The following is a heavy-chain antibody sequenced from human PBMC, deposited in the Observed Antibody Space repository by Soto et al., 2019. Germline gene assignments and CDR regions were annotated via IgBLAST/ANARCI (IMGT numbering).Heavy chain of an antibody. J-gene: IGHJ6*02. CDR1: GFTLSSYW. D-gene: IGHD6-13*01. CDR2: IKQDGSEK. CDR3: AREYGSSYSQRYYGMDV. V-gene: IGHV3-7*05. Sequence: PGGSLRLSCAASGFTLSSYWMSWVRQAPGKGLEWVANIKQDGSEKYYVDSVKGRLTISRDTAKSSLYLQLNSLRAEDTAVYYCAREYGSSYSQRYYGMDVWGQGTTVPVS.